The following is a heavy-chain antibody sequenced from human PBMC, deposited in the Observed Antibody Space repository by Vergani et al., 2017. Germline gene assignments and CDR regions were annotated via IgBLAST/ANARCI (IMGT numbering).Heavy chain of an antibody. J-gene: IGHJ6*03. CDR3: AKDSLYCSSSSCYWYYYYYYMDV. CDR2: ISYDGSNK. D-gene: IGHD2-2*01. V-gene: IGHV3-30*18. CDR1: AFTFSSYG. Sequence: QVQLVESGGGVVQPGRSLRLSCAAFAFTFSSYGMHWVRQAPGKGLEWVAVISYDGSNKYYADSVKGRFTISRDNSKNTLYLQMNSLRAEDTAVYYCAKDSLYCSSSSCYWYYYYYYMDVWGKGTTVTVSS.